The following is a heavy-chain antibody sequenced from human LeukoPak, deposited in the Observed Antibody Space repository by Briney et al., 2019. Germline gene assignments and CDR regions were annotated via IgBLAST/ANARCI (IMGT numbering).Heavy chain of an antibody. CDR3: AAARGYRYGSSLDY. V-gene: IGHV4-59*01. CDR2: IYYSGST. D-gene: IGHD5-18*01. CDR1: GGSISSYY. Sequence: SETLSLTCTVSGGSISSYYWSWIRQPPGKGLEWIGYIYYSGSTNYNPSLTSRATLSVDTSKKQFSLKLSSVTDAYTAVYFFAAARGYRYGSSLDYWGQGTLVTVSS. J-gene: IGHJ4*02.